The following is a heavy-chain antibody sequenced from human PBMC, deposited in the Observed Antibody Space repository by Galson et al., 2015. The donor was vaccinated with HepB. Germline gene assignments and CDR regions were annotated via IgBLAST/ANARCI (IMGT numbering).Heavy chain of an antibody. Sequence: PALVKPTQTLTLTCTFSGFSLSTSGVGVGWIRQPPGKALEWLALIYWDDDKRYSPSLKSRLTITKDTSKNQVVLTMTNMDPVDTATYYCAHTNLLKLTTVGQGGDYNWFDPWGQGTLVTVSS. V-gene: IGHV2-5*02. CDR1: GFSLSTSGVG. J-gene: IGHJ5*02. D-gene: IGHD4-11*01. CDR2: IYWDDDK. CDR3: AHTNLLKLTTVGQGGDYNWFDP.